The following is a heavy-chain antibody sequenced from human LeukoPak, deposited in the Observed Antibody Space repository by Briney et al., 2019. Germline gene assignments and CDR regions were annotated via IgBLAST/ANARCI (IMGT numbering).Heavy chain of an antibody. J-gene: IGHJ4*02. V-gene: IGHV3-30-3*01. CDR1: GFTFSSYA. CDR2: ISYDGSNK. Sequence: GGSLRLSCAASGFTFSSYAMHWVRQAPGKGLEWVAVISYDGSNKYYPDSVKGRFTMSRDNSKNTLYLQMNSLRAEDTAIYYCARDLHSSSWYSPFDYWGQGTLVTVSS. CDR3: ARDLHSSSWYSPFDY. D-gene: IGHD6-13*01.